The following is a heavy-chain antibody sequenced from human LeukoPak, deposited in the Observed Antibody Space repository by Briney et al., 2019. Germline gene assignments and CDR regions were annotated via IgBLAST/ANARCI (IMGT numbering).Heavy chain of an antibody. V-gene: IGHV4-34*01. D-gene: IGHD2-2*01. Sequence: SETLSLTCAVYGGSFSGYYWSWIRQPPGKGLEWIGEINHRGSTNYNPSLKSRVTISVDTSKNQFSLKLSSVTAADTAVYYCARLPLGYCSSTSCSHYYYYMDVWGKGTTVTISS. CDR2: INHRGST. J-gene: IGHJ6*03. CDR1: GGSFSGYY. CDR3: ARLPLGYCSSTSCSHYYYYMDV.